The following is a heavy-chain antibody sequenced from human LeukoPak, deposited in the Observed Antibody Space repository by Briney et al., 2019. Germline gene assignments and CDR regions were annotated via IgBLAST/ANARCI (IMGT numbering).Heavy chain of an antibody. D-gene: IGHD2-2*01. J-gene: IGHJ3*02. CDR2: IIPIFGTA. V-gene: IGHV1-69*13. CDR3: ATERLVPGGPGPRGAFDI. CDR1: GGTFSSYA. Sequence: ASVKVSCKASGGTFSSYAISWVRQAPGQGLEWMGGIIPIFGTANYAQKFQGRVTLTPDESTSTAYMELSSLRSEDTAAYYCATERLVPGGPGPRGAFDIWGQGTMVTVSS.